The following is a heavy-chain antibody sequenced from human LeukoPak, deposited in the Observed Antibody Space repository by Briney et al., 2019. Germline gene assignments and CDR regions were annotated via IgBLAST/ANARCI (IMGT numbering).Heavy chain of an antibody. CDR1: GFTFDDYA. J-gene: IGHJ6*03. V-gene: IGHV3-9*03. Sequence: GGSLRLSCAASGFTFDDYAMHWVRQAPGKGLEWDSGISWNSGNIDYADSVKGRFTISRDNAKNSLYLQMNSLRAEDMALYYCAKASGSYYYYYIDVWGKGTTVTVSS. CDR2: ISWNSGNI. D-gene: IGHD3-10*01. CDR3: AKASGSYYYYYIDV.